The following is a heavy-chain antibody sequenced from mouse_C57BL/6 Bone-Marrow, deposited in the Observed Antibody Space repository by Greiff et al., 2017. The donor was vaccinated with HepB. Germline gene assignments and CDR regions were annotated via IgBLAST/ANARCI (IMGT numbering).Heavy chain of an antibody. V-gene: IGHV2-6*03. CDR1: GFSLTSYG. CDR3: ARAYYGKALYYAMDY. D-gene: IGHD2-10*01. CDR2: IWSDGST. Sequence: VQGVESGPGLVAPSQSLSITCTVSGFSLTSYGVHWVRQPPGKGLEWLVVIWSDGSTTYNSALKSRLSISKDNSKSQVFLKMNSLQTDDTAMYYCARAYYGKALYYAMDYWGQGTSVTVSS. J-gene: IGHJ4*01.